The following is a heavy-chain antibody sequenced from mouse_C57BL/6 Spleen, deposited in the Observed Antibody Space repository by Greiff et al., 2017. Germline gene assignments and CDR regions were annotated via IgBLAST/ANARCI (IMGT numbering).Heavy chain of an antibody. CDR2: ISDGGGYT. V-gene: IGHV5-4*01. CDR1: GFTFSSYA. CDR3: AIDGRGIPRTVAWFAY. D-gene: IGHD4-1*01. Sequence: EVHLVESGGGLVKPGGSLKLSCAASGFTFSSYAMSWVRQTPEKRLEWVATISDGGGYTYNPDNVKGRFTISRDNAKNNLYLQMSHLKSEDTAMYYCAIDGRGIPRTVAWFAYWGQGTLVTVSA. J-gene: IGHJ3*01.